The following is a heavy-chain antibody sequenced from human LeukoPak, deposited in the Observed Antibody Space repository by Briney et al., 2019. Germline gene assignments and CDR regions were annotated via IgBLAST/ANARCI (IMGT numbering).Heavy chain of an antibody. V-gene: IGHV3-23*01. CDR2: ITGSDGTS. D-gene: IGHD3-9*01. CDR3: AKWGDYDILTGYYVPDY. Sequence: GTSLRLSSEASGFTFTNYAMSWVRQAPGKGLEWVSAITGSDGTSHYADSVKGRFTISRDNSKNTLYLQVNSLRAEDTAVYYCAKWGDYDILTGYYVPDYWGQGTLVTVSS. J-gene: IGHJ4*02. CDR1: GFTFTNYA.